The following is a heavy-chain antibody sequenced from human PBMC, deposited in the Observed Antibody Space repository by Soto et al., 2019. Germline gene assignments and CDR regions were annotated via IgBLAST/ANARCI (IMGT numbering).Heavy chain of an antibody. J-gene: IGHJ6*02. CDR3: AKEDIVLVPAAYYYYMVF. Sequence: ASVKVSCKASGYTFTSYDINWVRQATGQGLEWMGWMNPNSGNTGYAQKFQGRVTMTRNTSISTAYMELSSLRSEDTAVYYCAKEDIVLVPAAYYYYMVFWGQGTTVTVS. D-gene: IGHD2-2*01. CDR2: MNPNSGNT. V-gene: IGHV1-8*01. CDR1: GYTFTSYD.